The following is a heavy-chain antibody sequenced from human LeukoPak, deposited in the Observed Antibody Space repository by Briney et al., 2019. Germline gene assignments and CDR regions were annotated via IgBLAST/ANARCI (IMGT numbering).Heavy chain of an antibody. CDR2: INAGNGNT. J-gene: IGHJ4*02. D-gene: IGHD3-22*01. CDR3: ARATTGVVVVMPFDY. Sequence: GASVKVSCKASGYTFTGYYMHWVRQAPGQRLEWMGWINAGNGNTKYSQKFQGRVAITRDTSASTAYMELSSLRSEDTAVYYCARATTGVVVVMPFDYWGQGTLVTVSS. CDR1: GYTFTGYY. V-gene: IGHV1-3*01.